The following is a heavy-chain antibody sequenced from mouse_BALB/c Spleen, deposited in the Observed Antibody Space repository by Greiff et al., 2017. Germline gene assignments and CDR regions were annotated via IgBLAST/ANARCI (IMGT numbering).Heavy chain of an antibody. V-gene: IGHV5-4*02. CDR2: ISDGGSYT. D-gene: IGHD2-12*01. CDR3: ASDYDWFAY. J-gene: IGHJ3*01. CDR1: GFTFSDYY. Sequence: EVQRVESGGGLVKPGGSLKLSCAASGFTFSDYYMYWVRQTPEKRLEWVATISDGGSYTYYPDSVKGRFTISRDNAKNNLYLQMSSLKSEDTAMYYCASDYDWFAYWGQGTLVTVSA.